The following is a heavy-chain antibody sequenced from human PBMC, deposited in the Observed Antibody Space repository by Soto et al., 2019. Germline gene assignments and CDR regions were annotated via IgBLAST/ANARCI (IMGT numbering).Heavy chain of an antibody. Sequence: EVQLVESGGGLVQPGGSLRLSCAASGFTFSSYWMHWVRQAPGKGLVWVSRINSDGSSTSYADSVKGRFTISRDNAKNTLYLQMNSLRAEDTAVYYCASLWGVYYYASSGSQRGDYWGQGTLVTVSS. CDR2: INSDGSST. CDR1: GFTFSSYW. D-gene: IGHD3-22*01. CDR3: ASLWGVYYYASSGSQRGDY. V-gene: IGHV3-74*01. J-gene: IGHJ4*02.